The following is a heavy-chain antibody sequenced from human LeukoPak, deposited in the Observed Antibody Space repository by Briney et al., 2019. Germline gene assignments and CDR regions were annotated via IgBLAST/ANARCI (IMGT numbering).Heavy chain of an antibody. CDR2: ISSSGSTI. CDR1: GFTFSSYE. D-gene: IGHD2-21*02. Sequence: GGSLRLSCAASGFTFSSYEMNWVRQAPGKGLEWVSYISSSGSTIYYADSVKGRFTISRDNAKNSLYLQMNSLRAEDTAVYYCARGGAYCGGDCYNAFDIWGQGTMATVSS. V-gene: IGHV3-48*03. CDR3: ARGGAYCGGDCYNAFDI. J-gene: IGHJ3*02.